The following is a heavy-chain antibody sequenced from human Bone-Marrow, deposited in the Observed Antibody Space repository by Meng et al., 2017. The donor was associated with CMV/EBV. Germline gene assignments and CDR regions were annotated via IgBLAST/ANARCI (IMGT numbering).Heavy chain of an antibody. D-gene: IGHD3-3*01. CDR2: IRSKAYGGTT. Sequence: GVLRLSCTASGFIFGDYAMSWVRQAPGKGLEWVGFIRSKAYGGTTEYAASVKGRFTISRDDSKSIAYLQMNSLKTEDTAVYYCTRVVGDEGDFWSGYYYYYYGMDVWGQGTTVTVSS. V-gene: IGHV3-49*04. CDR3: TRVVGDEGDFWSGYYYYYYGMDV. J-gene: IGHJ6*02. CDR1: GFIFGDYA.